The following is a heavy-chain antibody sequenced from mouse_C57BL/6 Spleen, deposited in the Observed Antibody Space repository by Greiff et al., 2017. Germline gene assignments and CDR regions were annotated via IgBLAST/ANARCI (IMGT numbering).Heavy chain of an antibody. D-gene: IGHD1-1*01. Sequence: VQLKESGPELVKPGASVKIPCKASGYTFTDYNMDWVKQSHGKSLEWIGDINPNNGGTIYNQKFKGKATLTVDKSSSTAYMELRSLTSEDTAVYYCARRDYGSSLLAYWGQGTLVTVSA. V-gene: IGHV1-18*01. J-gene: IGHJ3*01. CDR2: INPNNGGT. CDR1: GYTFTDYN. CDR3: ARRDYGSSLLAY.